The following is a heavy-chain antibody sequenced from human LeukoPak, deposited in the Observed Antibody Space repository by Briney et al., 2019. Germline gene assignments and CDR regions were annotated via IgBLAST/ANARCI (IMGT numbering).Heavy chain of an antibody. D-gene: IGHD3-22*01. Sequence: GGSLRLSCAASGFTFSSYGMHWVRQAPGKGLEWVAVIWYDGSNKYYADSVKGRFTISRDNSKNTLYLQMNSLRAEDTAVYYCARDWGTYYYDSSGYFDYWGQGTLVTVSS. CDR2: IWYDGSNK. CDR3: ARDWGTYYYDSSGYFDY. CDR1: GFTFSSYG. J-gene: IGHJ4*02. V-gene: IGHV3-33*01.